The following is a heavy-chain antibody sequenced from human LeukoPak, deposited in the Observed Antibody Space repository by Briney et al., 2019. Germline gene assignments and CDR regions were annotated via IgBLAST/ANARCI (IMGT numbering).Heavy chain of an antibody. CDR2: IYTSGST. V-gene: IGHV4-4*07. CDR3: ARETQVTTGIMKTGYYYYYGMDV. D-gene: IGHD4-11*01. CDR1: GGSISSYY. J-gene: IGHJ6*02. Sequence: SENLSLTCTVSGGSISSYYWSWIRQPAGKGLEWIGRIYTSGSTNYNPSLKSLVTMSVDTSKNQFSLKLSSVPAADTAVYYCARETQVTTGIMKTGYYYYYGMDVWGQGTTVTVSS.